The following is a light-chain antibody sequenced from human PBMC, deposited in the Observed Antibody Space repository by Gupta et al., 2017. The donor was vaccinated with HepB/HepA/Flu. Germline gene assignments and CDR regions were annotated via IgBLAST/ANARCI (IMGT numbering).Light chain of an antibody. CDR1: QNLLYSSNSKNY. Sequence: IVMTQSPDSLTVSLGERATTNCKSSQNLLYSSNSKNYLSWYQQKAGQPPKLLIYWASTRESGVPDRFSGSGSGTDFTLTISSLQAEDVAVYYCQQSYSTPWTFGQGTKVEIK. CDR3: QQSYSTPWT. CDR2: WAS. V-gene: IGKV4-1*01. J-gene: IGKJ1*01.